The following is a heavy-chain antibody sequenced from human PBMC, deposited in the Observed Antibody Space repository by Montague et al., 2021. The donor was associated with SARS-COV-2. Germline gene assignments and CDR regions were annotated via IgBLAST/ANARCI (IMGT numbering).Heavy chain of an antibody. D-gene: IGHD3-10*01. CDR1: GGSISGYF. CDR2: IYYSGTT. J-gene: IGHJ4*02. V-gene: IGHV4-59*08. CDR3: AATDYFASGKCDF. Sequence: SETLSLTCTVSGGSISGYFWSWIRQSPGKGLEWIGYIYYSGTTKYNPALKSRVAISLETSKNQFSLKLNSVTAADTAAYYCAATDYFASGKCDFWGQGTWVTVSS.